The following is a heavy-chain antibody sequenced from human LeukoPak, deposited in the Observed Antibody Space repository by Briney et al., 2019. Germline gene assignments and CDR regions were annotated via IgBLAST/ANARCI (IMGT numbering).Heavy chain of an antibody. J-gene: IGHJ4*02. CDR3: ASGLRTYYFDY. Sequence: SETLSLTCTVSGGSISSSSYYGGWIRQPPGKGLEWIGSIYYSGSTYYNPSLKSRVTISVDTSKNQFSLKLSSVTAADTAVYYCASGLRTYYFDYWGQGTLVTVSS. D-gene: IGHD3-16*01. V-gene: IGHV4-39*07. CDR2: IYYSGST. CDR1: GGSISSSSYY.